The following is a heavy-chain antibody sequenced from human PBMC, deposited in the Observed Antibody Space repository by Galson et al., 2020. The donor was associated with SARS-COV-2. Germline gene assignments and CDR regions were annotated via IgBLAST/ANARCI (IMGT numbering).Heavy chain of an antibody. CDR1: GFTFSSYG. D-gene: IGHD3-10*01. CDR2: IWYDGSNK. J-gene: IGHJ3*02. V-gene: IGHV3-33*01. Sequence: GGYLRLSCAASGFTFSSYGMHWVRQAPGKGLEWVAVIWYDGSNKYYADSVKGRFTISRDNSKNTLYLQMNSLRAEDTAVYYCARDGDTMVRGNAFDIWGQGTMVTVSS. CDR3: ARDGDTMVRGNAFDI.